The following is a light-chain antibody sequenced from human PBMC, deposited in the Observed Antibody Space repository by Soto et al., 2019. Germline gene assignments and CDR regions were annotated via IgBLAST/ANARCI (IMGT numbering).Light chain of an antibody. CDR2: DVS. CDR1: SSDVSAYNY. V-gene: IGLV2-14*03. Sequence: QSALTQPASVSGSPGQSITISCTGTSSDVSAYNYVCWYQQHPGKAPKLMIYDVSNRPSGVSNRFSGSKSGNTASLTISGLQAEDEADYYCSSYTSTSTLYVFGSGTKLTVL. J-gene: IGLJ1*01. CDR3: SSYTSTSTLYV.